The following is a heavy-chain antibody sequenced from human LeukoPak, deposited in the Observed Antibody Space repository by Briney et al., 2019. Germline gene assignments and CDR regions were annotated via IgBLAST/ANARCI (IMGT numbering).Heavy chain of an antibody. CDR3: ARLDGYNFRFGYYYYGMDV. V-gene: IGHV3-74*01. J-gene: IGHJ6*02. CDR1: GFTFSSYW. D-gene: IGHD5-24*01. Sequence: GGSLRLSCAASGFTFSSYWIHWVRQAPGKGLVWVSRINSDGSSTNYADSVKGRFTISRDNAKNTLYLQMNSLRAEDTAVYYCARLDGYNFRFGYYYYGMDVWGQGTTVTVSS. CDR2: INSDGSST.